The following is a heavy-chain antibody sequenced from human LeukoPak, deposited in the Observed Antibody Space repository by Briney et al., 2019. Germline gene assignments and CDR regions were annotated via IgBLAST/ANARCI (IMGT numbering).Heavy chain of an antibody. Sequence: GGSLRLSCSASGFTLSSYAMTWVRQARGKVLERVSPISGSGGSTYYADSVKGRFTISRDNSKNTLYLQMNSVRAEDTAVYYCAKGAEIVVVVAATPSDYGGQGTLVSVPS. D-gene: IGHD2-15*01. V-gene: IGHV3-23*01. CDR3: AKGAEIVVVVAATPSDY. CDR2: ISGSGGST. J-gene: IGHJ4*02. CDR1: GFTLSSYA.